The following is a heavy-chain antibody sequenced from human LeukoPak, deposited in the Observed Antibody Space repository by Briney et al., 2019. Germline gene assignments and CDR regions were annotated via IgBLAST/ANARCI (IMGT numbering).Heavy chain of an antibody. CDR1: GYTFTGYY. CDR3: ARDFGYDSGY. CDR2: INPNSGGT. D-gene: IGHD3-22*01. Sequence: GASVKVSCKASGYTFTGYYMYWVRQAPGQGLEWMGWINPNSGGTNYAQKFQGRVTMTRDTSIRTAYMELSRLRSDDTAVYYCARDFGYDSGYWGQGTLVTVSS. V-gene: IGHV1-2*02. J-gene: IGHJ4*02.